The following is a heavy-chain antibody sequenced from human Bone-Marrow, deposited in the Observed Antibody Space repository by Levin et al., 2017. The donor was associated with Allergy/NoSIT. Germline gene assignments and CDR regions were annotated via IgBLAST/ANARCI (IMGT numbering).Heavy chain of an antibody. CDR3: ARGLVGYSTSWFDY. CDR2: INPNSGGT. D-gene: IGHD6-13*01. J-gene: IGHJ4*02. CDR1: GYTFTGYY. V-gene: IGHV1-2*02. Sequence: GESLKISCKASGYTFTGYYMHWMRQAPGQGLEWMGWINPNSGGTNYAQKFQGRVTMTRDTSISTAYMELSRLRSDDTAVYYCARGLVGYSTSWFDYWGQGARVTVSS.